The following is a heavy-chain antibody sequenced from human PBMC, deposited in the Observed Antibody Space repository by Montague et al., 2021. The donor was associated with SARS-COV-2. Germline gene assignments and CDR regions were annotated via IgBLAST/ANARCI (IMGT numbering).Heavy chain of an antibody. CDR2: VHYTGST. J-gene: IGHJ4*02. V-gene: IGHV4-59*01. D-gene: IGHD1-1*01. CDR1: GGSISSYY. Sequence: SETLSLTCEVSGGSISSYYWSWIRQSPGKGLEWIGYVHYTGSTKYNPSLKTRVTLSLDTPKKRFSLKLSSVTAADTAVYYCARAQNTCFIANCVNYFEVWGLGTLVTVSS. CDR3: ARAQNTCFIANCVNYFEV.